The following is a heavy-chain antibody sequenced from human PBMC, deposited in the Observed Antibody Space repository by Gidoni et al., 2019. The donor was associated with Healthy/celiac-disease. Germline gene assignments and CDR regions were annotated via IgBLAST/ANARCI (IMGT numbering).Heavy chain of an antibody. Sequence: QVQLVQSGGGLVKPEGSLRLSCAASGFTFIPYSMSCIRQAPGKGLEWVSYISSSGSTIYYADSVKGRFTISRDNAKNSLYLQMNSLRAEETAVYYCARDLFYYDSSGYYYDPYYFDYWGQGTLVTVSS. CDR1: GFTFIPYS. J-gene: IGHJ4*02. D-gene: IGHD3-22*01. CDR2: ISSSGSTI. V-gene: IGHV3-11*04. CDR3: ARDLFYYDSSGYYYDPYYFDY.